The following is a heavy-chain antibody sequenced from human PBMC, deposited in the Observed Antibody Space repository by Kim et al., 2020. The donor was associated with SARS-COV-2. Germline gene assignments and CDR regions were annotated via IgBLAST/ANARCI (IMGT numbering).Heavy chain of an antibody. CDR3: AREKADSSSWYGYYFDY. Sequence: SETLSLTCTVSGGSISSGSYYWSWLRQPAGKGLEWIGRIYTRGSTNYNSALKSRVTITVDTSKNQFSLKLSSVTAAETAVYYGAREKADSSSWYGYYFDYWGQGTLGTVSS. V-gene: IGHV4-61*02. D-gene: IGHD6-13*01. CDR1: GGSISSGSYY. CDR2: IYTRGST. J-gene: IGHJ4*02.